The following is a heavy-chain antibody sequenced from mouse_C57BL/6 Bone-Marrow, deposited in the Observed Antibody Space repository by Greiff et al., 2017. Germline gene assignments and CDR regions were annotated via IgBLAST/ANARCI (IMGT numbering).Heavy chain of an antibody. V-gene: IGHV1-69*01. D-gene: IGHD4-1*01. CDR3: AKGAWAPFDY. CDR1: GYTFTSYW. CDR2: IDPSDSST. Sequence: VKLQESGAELVMPGASVKLSCKASGYTFTSYWMHWVKQRPGQGLEWIGEIDPSDSSTNYNQKFKGKSTLTVDKSSSTAYMQHSSLTSEDSAVNYCAKGAWAPFDYGGQGTTLTVSS. J-gene: IGHJ2*01.